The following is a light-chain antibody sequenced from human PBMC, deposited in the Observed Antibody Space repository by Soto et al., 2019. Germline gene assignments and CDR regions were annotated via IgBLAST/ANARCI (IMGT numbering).Light chain of an antibody. V-gene: IGKV1-27*01. J-gene: IGKJ4*01. CDR3: QKHDNAPLT. CDR2: TSS. CDR1: QGISKY. Sequence: DIQMTQSPSSLSASVGDRVTITCRASQGISKYLTWYQQKPGKAPKLLIYTSSTLQSGVPSRFSGSGSGTDFTLTISSLHPEDVATYYCQKHDNAPLTFGGGTIVEIK.